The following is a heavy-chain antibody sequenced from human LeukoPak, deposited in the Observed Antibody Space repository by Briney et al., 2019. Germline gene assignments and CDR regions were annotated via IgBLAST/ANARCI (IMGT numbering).Heavy chain of an antibody. Sequence: ASVKVSCKASGYTFTSYDIDWVRQATGQGLEWMGWISAYNGNTNYAQKLQGRVTMTTDTSTSTAYMELRSLRSDDTAVYYCAREQTGTTAYYYYYYGMDVWGQGTTVTVSS. CDR3: AREQTGTTAYYYYYYGMDV. CDR2: ISAYNGNT. V-gene: IGHV1-18*01. D-gene: IGHD1-1*01. CDR1: GYTFTSYD. J-gene: IGHJ6*02.